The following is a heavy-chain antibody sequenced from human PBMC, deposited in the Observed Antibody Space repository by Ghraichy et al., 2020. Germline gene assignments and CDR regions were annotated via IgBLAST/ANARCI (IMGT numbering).Heavy chain of an antibody. CDR1: GYSFTSYW. Sequence: GGSLRLSCKGSGYSFTSYWIGWVRQMPGKGLEWMGIIYPGDSDTRYSPSFQGQVTISADKSISTAYLQWISLKASDTAMYYCARFGGYCSSTSCYNNWFDPWGQGTLVTVSS. D-gene: IGHD2-2*01. V-gene: IGHV5-51*01. J-gene: IGHJ5*02. CDR3: ARFGGYCSSTSCYNNWFDP. CDR2: IYPGDSDT.